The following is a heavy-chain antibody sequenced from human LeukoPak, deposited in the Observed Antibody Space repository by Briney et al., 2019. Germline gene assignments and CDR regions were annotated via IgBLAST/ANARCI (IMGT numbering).Heavy chain of an antibody. CDR1: GFTFSSYA. V-gene: IGHV3-30*18. CDR3: AKDVERLDYFDY. CDR2: MSYEGTNR. J-gene: IGHJ4*02. D-gene: IGHD3-9*01. Sequence: PGGSLRLSCAVSGFTFSSYAMSWVRQAPGKGLEWVAVMSYEGTNRYYADSVKGRFTISRDNSKNTLYLLMNSLRAEDTAVYYCAKDVERLDYFDYWGQGTLVTVSS.